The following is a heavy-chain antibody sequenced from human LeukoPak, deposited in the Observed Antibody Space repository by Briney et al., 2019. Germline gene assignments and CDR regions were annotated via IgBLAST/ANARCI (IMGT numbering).Heavy chain of an antibody. J-gene: IGHJ5*02. CDR2: INPNSGGT. V-gene: IGHV1-2*02. CDR3: ARDREAAAGTYNWFDP. Sequence: ASVKVSCKASGYTFTGYYMHWVRQPPGQGLEWMGWINPNSGGTNYAQKFQGRVTMTRDTSISTAYMELSRLRSDDTAVYYCARDREAAAGTYNWFDPWGQGTLVTVSS. D-gene: IGHD6-13*01. CDR1: GYTFTGYY.